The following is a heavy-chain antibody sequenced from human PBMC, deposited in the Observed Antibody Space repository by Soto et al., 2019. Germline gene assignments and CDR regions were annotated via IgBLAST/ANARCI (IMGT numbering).Heavy chain of an antibody. Sequence: QVHLVQSGAEVKNPGASVKVSCKGSGYDFTTYGITWVRQAPGQGLEWMAWISAHNGNTNYAPKLQGRVTVTRDTFTSTAYIELRSLRSDDTAVYSCARGRYGDYWGQGALVTVSS. V-gene: IGHV1-18*01. D-gene: IGHD1-1*01. CDR2: ISAHNGNT. CDR1: GYDFTTYG. CDR3: ARGRYGDY. J-gene: IGHJ4*02.